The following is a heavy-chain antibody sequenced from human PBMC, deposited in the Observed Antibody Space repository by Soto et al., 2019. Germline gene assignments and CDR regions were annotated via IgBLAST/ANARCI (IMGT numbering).Heavy chain of an antibody. CDR2: VSHDGSNI. CDR1: GFTFSRYP. J-gene: IGHJ4*02. Sequence: GGSLRLSCAAFGFTFSRYPMHWVRQAPGKGLEWVAGVSHDGSNIQYADSVKGRLTVSRDDSKSTLYLQMNNLGAEDTAEYFCAREEPHPAPLVFWGRGTLVTVSS. V-gene: IGHV3-30*04. CDR3: AREEPHPAPLVF.